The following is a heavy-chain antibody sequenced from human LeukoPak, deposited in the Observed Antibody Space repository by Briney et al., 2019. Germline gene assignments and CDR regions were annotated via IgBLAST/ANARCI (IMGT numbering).Heavy chain of an antibody. Sequence: PSETLSLTCTVSGGSISSGSYYWGWIRQPPGKGLEWIGSISYSGSTYYNPSLKSRVTISVDTSKNQFSLKLSSVTAADTAVYYCARDGDGIAATGILFWGQGTLVTVSS. CDR1: GGSISSGSYY. CDR3: ARDGDGIAATGILF. CDR2: ISYSGST. J-gene: IGHJ4*02. D-gene: IGHD6-13*01. V-gene: IGHV4-39*07.